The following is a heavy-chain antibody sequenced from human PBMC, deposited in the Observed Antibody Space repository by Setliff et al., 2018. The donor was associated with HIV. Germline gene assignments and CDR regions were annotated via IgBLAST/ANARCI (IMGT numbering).Heavy chain of an antibody. Sequence: PSETLSLTCAVYGGSFSDYPWTWIRQPPGRGLEWIGEINHSGSTSYNPSLKSRVSMSVDTSKNQFSLKLSSVTAADTAVYYCARGRFRIGYCSSTSCLDPLGYWGQGTLVTVSS. CDR2: INHSGST. CDR3: ARGRFRIGYCSSTSCLDPLGY. CDR1: GGSFSDYP. D-gene: IGHD2-2*03. J-gene: IGHJ4*02. V-gene: IGHV4-34*01.